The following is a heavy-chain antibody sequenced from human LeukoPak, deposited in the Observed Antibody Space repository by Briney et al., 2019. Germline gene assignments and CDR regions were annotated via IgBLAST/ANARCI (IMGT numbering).Heavy chain of an antibody. CDR1: GFTFSSYW. Sequence: GGSLRLSCAASGFTFSSYWMHWVRQAPGKGLVWVSRINSDGSSTSYADSVKGRFTISRDNAKNALYLQMNSLRAEDTAVYYCARDGSVDSSGYYQRFDYWGQGTLVTVSS. CDR2: INSDGSST. J-gene: IGHJ4*02. V-gene: IGHV3-74*01. D-gene: IGHD3-22*01. CDR3: ARDGSVDSSGYYQRFDY.